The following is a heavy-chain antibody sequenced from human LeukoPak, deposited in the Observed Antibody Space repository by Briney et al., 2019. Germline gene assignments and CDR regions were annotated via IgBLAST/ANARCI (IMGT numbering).Heavy chain of an antibody. CDR1: GGSISSYY. CDR2: IYYSGST. Sequence: SETLSLTCTVSGGSISSYYWSWIRQPPGKGLEWIGYIYYSGSTNYNPSLKSRVTISVDTSKNQFSLKLSSVIAADTAVYYCARGGGKWELLFDYWGQGTLVTVSS. J-gene: IGHJ4*02. V-gene: IGHV4-59*01. D-gene: IGHD1-26*01. CDR3: ARGGGKWELLFDY.